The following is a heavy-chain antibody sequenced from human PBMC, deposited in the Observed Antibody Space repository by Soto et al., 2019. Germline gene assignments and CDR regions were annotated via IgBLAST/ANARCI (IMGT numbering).Heavy chain of an antibody. D-gene: IGHD3-9*01. V-gene: IGHV5-51*01. Sequence: GGSLRLSCKGSGYSFTSYWIGWVRQMPGKGLEWMGIIYPGDSDTRYSPSFQGQVTISADKSISTAYLQWSSLKASDTAMYYCARHLDYDILTGFSHNYYYYMDVWGKGTTVTVSS. J-gene: IGHJ6*03. CDR3: ARHLDYDILTGFSHNYYYYMDV. CDR1: GYSFTSYW. CDR2: IYPGDSDT.